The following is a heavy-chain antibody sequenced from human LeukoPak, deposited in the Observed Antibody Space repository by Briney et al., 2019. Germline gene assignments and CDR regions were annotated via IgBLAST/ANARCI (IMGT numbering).Heavy chain of an antibody. CDR2: ISYDGSNK. V-gene: IGHV3-30-3*01. CDR3: ASGSHYYDSSGYPGYY. J-gene: IGHJ4*02. D-gene: IGHD3-22*01. CDR1: GFTFSSYA. Sequence: GGSRRLSWAASGFTFSSYAMHWVRQAPGKGLEWVAVISYDGSNKYYADSVKGRFTISRDNSKNTLYLQMNSLRAEDTAVYYCASGSHYYDSSGYPGYYWGQGTLVTVSS.